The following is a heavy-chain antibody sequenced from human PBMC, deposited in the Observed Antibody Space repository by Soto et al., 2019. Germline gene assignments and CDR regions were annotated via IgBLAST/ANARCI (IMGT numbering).Heavy chain of an antibody. CDR2: IHYNGNT. J-gene: IGHJ4*02. Sequence: SETLSLTCTVSGDSISASSWSWVRQPPGKGLEWIGNIHYNGNTKYNPSLKSRVTMSVDTSKNQFSLKLISVTAADTAKYFCAREGNLGRWIQNLDSWGQGTLVT. D-gene: IGHD5-18*01. V-gene: IGHV4-59*01. CDR1: GDSISASS. CDR3: AREGNLGRWIQNLDS.